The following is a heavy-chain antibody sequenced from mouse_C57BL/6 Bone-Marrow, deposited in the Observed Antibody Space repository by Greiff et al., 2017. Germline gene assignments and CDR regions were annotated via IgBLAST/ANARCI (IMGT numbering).Heavy chain of an antibody. J-gene: IGHJ3*01. CDR1: GFSLSTFGMG. D-gene: IGHD1-1*01. V-gene: IGHV8-8*01. CDR3: ARLPPYYYGSSYGFAY. CDR2: IWWDDDK. Sequence: QVTLKECGPGILQPSQTLSLTCSFSGFSLSTFGMGVGWIRQPSGKGLEWLAHIWWDDDKYYNPALKSRLTISKDTSKNQVFLKIANVDTADTATYYCARLPPYYYGSSYGFAYWGQGTLVTVSA.